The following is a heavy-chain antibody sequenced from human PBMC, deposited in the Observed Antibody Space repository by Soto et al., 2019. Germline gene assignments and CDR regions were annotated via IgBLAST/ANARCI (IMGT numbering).Heavy chain of an antibody. Sequence: GGSLRLSCAASGFTFSSFSINWVRQAPGKGLEWVSSISSSSSSIYYADSVKGRFTISRDNAKNSLYLQMNSLRAEDTAVYYCARDYGDYEPNYYYYYGMDVWGQGTTVTVSS. D-gene: IGHD4-17*01. CDR3: ARDYGDYEPNYYYYYGMDV. CDR2: ISSSSSSI. J-gene: IGHJ6*02. V-gene: IGHV3-21*01. CDR1: GFTFSSFS.